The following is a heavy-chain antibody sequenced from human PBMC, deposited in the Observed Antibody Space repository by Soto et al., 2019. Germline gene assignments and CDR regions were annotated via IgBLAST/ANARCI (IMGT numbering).Heavy chain of an antibody. CDR2: ISGSGGST. CDR3: ATLVRGYYYYMDV. J-gene: IGHJ6*03. V-gene: IGHV3-23*01. D-gene: IGHD3-10*01. Sequence: PGGSLRLSCAASGFTFSSYAMSWVRQAPGKGLEWASAISGSGGSTYYADSVKGRFTISRDNSKNTLYLQMNSLRAEDTAVYYCATLVRGYYYYMDVWGKGTTVTVSS. CDR1: GFTFSSYA.